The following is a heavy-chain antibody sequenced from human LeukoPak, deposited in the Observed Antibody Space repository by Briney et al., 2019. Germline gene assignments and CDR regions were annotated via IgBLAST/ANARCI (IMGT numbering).Heavy chain of an antibody. V-gene: IGHV4-34*01. CDR3: ARRTYDSDWVIEY. Sequence: SETLSLTCAVYSGSFSGYYWSWIRQPPGKGLEWIGEINHRGNTNYNPSFMTRVTISVDTSKNQFSLKLSSVTAADTAVYYCARRTYDSDWVIEYWGQGNLVTVSS. J-gene: IGHJ4*01. CDR2: INHRGNT. CDR1: SGSFSGYY. D-gene: IGHD3-22*01.